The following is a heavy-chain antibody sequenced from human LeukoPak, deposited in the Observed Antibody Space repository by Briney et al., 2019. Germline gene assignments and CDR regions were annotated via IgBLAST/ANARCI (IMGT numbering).Heavy chain of an antibody. J-gene: IGHJ4*02. Sequence: GGSLRLSCAASGFNFSSYWMSWVRQAPGKGLEWVANIKQDGSEKYYVDSVKGRFTISRDNAKNSLYLQMNSLRAKDTAVYYCARWESPAAGTNFDYWGQGTLVTVTS. CDR1: GFNFSSYW. CDR2: IKQDGSEK. D-gene: IGHD6-13*01. V-gene: IGHV3-7*01. CDR3: ARWESPAAGTNFDY.